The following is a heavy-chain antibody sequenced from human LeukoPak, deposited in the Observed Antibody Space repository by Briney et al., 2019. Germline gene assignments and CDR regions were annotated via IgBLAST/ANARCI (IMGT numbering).Heavy chain of an antibody. V-gene: IGHV3-7*02. D-gene: IGHD6-13*01. J-gene: IGHJ4*02. Sequence: PGGSLRLSCAASGFTFSNAWMSWVRQAPGKGLEWVANIKQDGSEKYYVGSVKGRFTISRDNAKNSLYLQMNSLRAEDTAVYYCANIAAAGRGIDCWGQGTLVTVSS. CDR3: ANIAAAGRGIDC. CDR2: IKQDGSEK. CDR1: GFTFSNAW.